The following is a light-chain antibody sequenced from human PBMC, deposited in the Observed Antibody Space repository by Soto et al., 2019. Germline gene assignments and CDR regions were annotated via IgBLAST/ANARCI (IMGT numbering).Light chain of an antibody. CDR1: QSVSSN. V-gene: IGKV3-15*01. CDR2: GAS. J-gene: IGKJ5*01. CDR3: KQYNKWPQT. Sequence: EIVMTQSPATLSVSPGERATLSCRASQSVSSNLAWYQQKPGQAHRLLIYGASTRATGIQARFSGGGSATDFTLTISRLEPEDSAVYYCKQYNKWPQTFGQGTRLEIK.